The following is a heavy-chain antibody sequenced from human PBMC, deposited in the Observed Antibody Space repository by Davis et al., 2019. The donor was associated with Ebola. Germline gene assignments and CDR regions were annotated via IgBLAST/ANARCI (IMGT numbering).Heavy chain of an antibody. CDR1: GGTFSSYA. D-gene: IGHD6-13*01. CDR2: IIPIFGTA. CDR3: ARDGQQDYYYYGMDV. V-gene: IGHV1-69*01. J-gene: IGHJ6*02. Sequence: VSCKASGGTFSSYAISWVRQAPGQGLEWMGGIIPIFGTANYAQKFQGRVTITADESTSTAYMELSSLRSEDTAVYYCARDGQQDYYYYGMDVWGQGTTVTVSS.